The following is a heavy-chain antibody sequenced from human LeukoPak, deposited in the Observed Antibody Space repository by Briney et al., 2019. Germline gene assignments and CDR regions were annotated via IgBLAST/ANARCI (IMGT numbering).Heavy chain of an antibody. J-gene: IGHJ4*02. CDR1: GYTFTGYY. V-gene: IGHV1-2*06. CDR2: INPNSGGT. CDR3: ARVLYGDYGLDY. D-gene: IGHD4-17*01. Sequence: ASVKVSCKASGYTFTGYYMHWVRQAPGQGLEWMGRINPNSGGTNYAQKFQGRVTMTRDTSVSTAYMELSRLRSDNTAVYYCARVLYGDYGLDYWGQGTLVTVSS.